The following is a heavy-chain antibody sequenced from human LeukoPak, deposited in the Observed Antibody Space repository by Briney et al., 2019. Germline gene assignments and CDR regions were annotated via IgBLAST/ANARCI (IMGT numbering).Heavy chain of an antibody. V-gene: IGHV1-69*13. CDR1: GGTFSSYA. D-gene: IGHD3-22*01. J-gene: IGHJ1*01. CDR3: ARALYYYDSSGYYYMVYFQH. Sequence: SVKVSCKASGGTFSSYAISWVRQAPGQGLEWMGGIIPIFGTANYAQKFQGRVTITADESTSTAYMELSSLRSEDTAVYYCARALYYYDSSGYYYMVYFQHWGQGTLVTVSP. CDR2: IIPIFGTA.